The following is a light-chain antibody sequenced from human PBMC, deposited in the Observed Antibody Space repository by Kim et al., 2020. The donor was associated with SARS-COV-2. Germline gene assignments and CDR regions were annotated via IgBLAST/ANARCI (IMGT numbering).Light chain of an antibody. CDR3: QQSYSTPYT. V-gene: IGKV1-39*01. CDR2: AAS. CDR1: QSISTY. Sequence: DIQMPQSPSSLSASVGDRVTITCRASQSISTYLDWYQQKPGKAPKLLIYAASSLQSGVPSRFSGSGSGTDFTLTISSLQPEDFATYYCQQSYSTPYTFGQGTKLEI. J-gene: IGKJ2*01.